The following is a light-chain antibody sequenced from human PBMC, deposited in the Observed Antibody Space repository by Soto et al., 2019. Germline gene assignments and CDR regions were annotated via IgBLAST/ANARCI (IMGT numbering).Light chain of an antibody. J-gene: IGLJ1*01. CDR3: CSYAGSNISPYV. V-gene: IGLV2-8*01. CDR1: SSDVGGYNY. Sequence: QSVLTQPPSASGSPGQSVTISCTGTSSDVGGYNYVSWYQQHPGKAPKLTIYEVSKRPSGVPDRFSGSKSGNTASLTVSGLQAEVEAFYYCCSYAGSNISPYVFGTGTMDPVL. CDR2: EVS.